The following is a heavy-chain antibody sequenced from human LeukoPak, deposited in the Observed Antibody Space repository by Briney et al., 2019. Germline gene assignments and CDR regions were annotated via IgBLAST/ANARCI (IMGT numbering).Heavy chain of an antibody. CDR2: IYTNGGA. J-gene: IGHJ4*02. CDR1: GGSVTSSNYY. CDR3: AREPPGY. Sequence: SQTLPLTCTVSGGSVTSSNYYWNWIRQPAGKGLEWIGRIYTNGGASYNPSLKSRVTISIDASKNQFSLKLSSVTAADTAVYYCAREPPGYWGQGILVTVSS. V-gene: IGHV4-61*02.